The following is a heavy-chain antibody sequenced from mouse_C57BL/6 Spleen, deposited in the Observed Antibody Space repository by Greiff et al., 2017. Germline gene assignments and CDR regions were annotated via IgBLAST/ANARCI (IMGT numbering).Heavy chain of an antibody. D-gene: IGHD1-1*01. Sequence: EVHRVESGGGLVKPGGSLKLSCAASGFTFSSYTMSWVRQTPEKRLEWVATISGGGGNTYYPDSVKGRFTISRDNAKNTLYLQMSSLRYEDRAVYYCARVLLRSWYFDVWGTGTTVTVSS. J-gene: IGHJ1*03. V-gene: IGHV5-9*04. CDR1: GFTFSSYT. CDR3: ARVLLRSWYFDV. CDR2: ISGGGGNT.